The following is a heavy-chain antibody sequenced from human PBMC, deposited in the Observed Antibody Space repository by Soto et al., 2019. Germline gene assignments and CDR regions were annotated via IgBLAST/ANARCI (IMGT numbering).Heavy chain of an antibody. J-gene: IGHJ4*02. CDR1: GGTFSSYA. Sequence: QVQLVQSGAEVKKPGSSVKVSCKASGGTFSSYAISWVRQAPGQGLEWMGGIIPIFGTANYAQKVQGRVTTTADKSTSTAYMELSSLRSEDTAVYYCASLARSLTSYYFDYWGQGTLVTVSS. V-gene: IGHV1-69*06. CDR2: IIPIFGTA. CDR3: ASLARSLTSYYFDY. D-gene: IGHD6-6*01.